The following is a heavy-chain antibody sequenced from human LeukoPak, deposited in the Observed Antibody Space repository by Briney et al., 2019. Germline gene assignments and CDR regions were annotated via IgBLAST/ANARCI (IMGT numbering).Heavy chain of an antibody. CDR3: ARDERPITMVRGASGY. J-gene: IGHJ4*02. Sequence: SETLSLTCTVSGGSISSSSYYWGWIRQPPGKGLEWIGSIYYSGSTYYNPSLKSRVTISVDTSKNQFSLKLSSMTAADTAVYYCARDERPITMVRGASGYWGQGTLVTVSS. D-gene: IGHD3-10*01. CDR1: GGSISSSSYY. CDR2: IYYSGST. V-gene: IGHV4-39*02.